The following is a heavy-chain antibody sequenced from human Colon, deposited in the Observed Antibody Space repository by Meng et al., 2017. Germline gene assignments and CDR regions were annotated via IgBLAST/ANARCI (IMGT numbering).Heavy chain of an antibody. Sequence: QLQLQGSGPGLVKPSEPLSLSCTVSGASMSSYYWGWIRQSPEKGLQWIGSIYSSGRTYYNPSLTSRVTISVDTSKNQISLNLSSATAADTAVYYCTKPLGYSGYVLFWGQGKLVTVSS. CDR2: IYSSGRT. D-gene: IGHD5-12*01. CDR3: TKPLGYSGYVLF. J-gene: IGHJ4*02. CDR1: GASMSSYY. V-gene: IGHV4-39*07.